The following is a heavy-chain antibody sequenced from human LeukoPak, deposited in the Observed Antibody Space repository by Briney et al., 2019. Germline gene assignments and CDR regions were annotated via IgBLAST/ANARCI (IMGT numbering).Heavy chain of an antibody. J-gene: IGHJ4*02. CDR2: IYYSGGT. CDR1: GGSISSSSYY. V-gene: IGHV4-39*07. CDR3: ARNTRYYYDSSGYYWFDY. D-gene: IGHD3-22*01. Sequence: SETLSLTCTVSGGSISSSSYYWGWIHQPPGKGLEWIGSIYYSGGTYYNPSPKSRVTISVDTSKNQFSLKLSSVTAADTAVYYCARNTRYYYDSSGYYWFDYWGQGTLVTVSS.